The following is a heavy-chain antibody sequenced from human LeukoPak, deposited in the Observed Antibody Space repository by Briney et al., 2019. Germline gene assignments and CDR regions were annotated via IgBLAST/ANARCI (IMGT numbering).Heavy chain of an antibody. CDR2: INHSGST. V-gene: IGHV4-34*01. CDR3: ARGHSSGWYTYGY. Sequence: SETLSLTCAVYGGSFSGYYWSWIRQPPGKGLEWIGEINHSGSTNYNPSLKSRVTISVDTSKNQFSLKLSSVTAADTAVYYCARGHSSGWYTYGYWGQGTLVTVSS. CDR1: GGSFSGYY. J-gene: IGHJ4*02. D-gene: IGHD6-19*01.